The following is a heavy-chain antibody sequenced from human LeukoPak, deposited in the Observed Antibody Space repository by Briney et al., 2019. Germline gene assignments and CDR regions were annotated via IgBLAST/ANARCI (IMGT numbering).Heavy chain of an antibody. D-gene: IGHD2-8*01. Sequence: GGSLRLSCAASGFTFSSYAMSWVRQAPGKGLEWVSAISGSGGSTYYADSVKGRFTISRDNSKNTLYLQMNSLRAEDTAVYYCARQKSMHVLCYWGQGTLVTVSS. CDR3: ARQKSMHVLCY. CDR1: GFTFSSYA. V-gene: IGHV3-23*01. J-gene: IGHJ4*02. CDR2: ISGSGGST.